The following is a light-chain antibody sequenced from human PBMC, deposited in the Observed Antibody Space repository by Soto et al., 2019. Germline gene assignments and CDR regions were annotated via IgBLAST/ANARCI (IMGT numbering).Light chain of an antibody. J-gene: IGKJ4*01. V-gene: IGKV3-15*01. CDR3: QQYNNWPALT. CDR2: GAS. Sequence: EIEMTQSPDTLSVSPGERATLSCRAGQSVSSNLAWYHQKPGQAPRLLIYGASTRATGIPARFSGSGSGTEFTLTISSLQSEDFAVYYCQQYNNWPALTFGGGTKVDIK. CDR1: QSVSSN.